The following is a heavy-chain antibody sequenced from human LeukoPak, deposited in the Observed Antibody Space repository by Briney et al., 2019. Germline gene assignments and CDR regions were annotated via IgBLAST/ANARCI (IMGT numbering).Heavy chain of an antibody. Sequence: GSLRLSCAASGFMFSDYYMTWIRQPPGKGLEWIGTIYHGGSTDSYTGRTYYKSSLKSRVTISVDTSNNQFSLTMASVTAADTAVYYCAKCRRMVDAFDIWGQGTVVTVSS. D-gene: IGHD3-10*01. CDR2: IYHGGST. J-gene: IGHJ3*02. V-gene: IGHV4-38-2*01. CDR3: AKCRRMVDAFDI. CDR1: GFMFSDYY.